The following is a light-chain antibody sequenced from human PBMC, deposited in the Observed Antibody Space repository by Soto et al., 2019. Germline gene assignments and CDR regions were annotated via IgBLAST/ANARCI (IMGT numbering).Light chain of an antibody. V-gene: IGLV2-14*02. CDR2: EGS. J-gene: IGLJ1*01. CDR3: CSYTTRSSYV. CDR1: SSDVGSYNL. Sequence: QSALTQPASVSGSPGQSITISCTGTSSDVGSYNLVSWYQQHPGKAPKLMIYEGSKRPSGVSNRFSGSKSGNTASLTISGLQAEDEADYYCCSYTTRSSYVFGTGTKLTVL.